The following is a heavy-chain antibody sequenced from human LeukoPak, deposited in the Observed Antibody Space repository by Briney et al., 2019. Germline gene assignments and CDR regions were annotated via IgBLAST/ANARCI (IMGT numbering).Heavy chain of an antibody. CDR1: GGSFSSDDSY. V-gene: IGHV4-30-4*01. Sequence: SETLSLTCTVSGGSFSSDDSYWSWIRQPPGKGLEWIGYIYYSGSTYYNPSLNSRLTISLDTSKNQFSLKLSSVTAADTAVYYCARNVGYCGGGSCCSSWYFDLWGRGTLVTVSS. CDR3: ARNVGYCGGGSCCSSWYFDL. CDR2: IYYSGST. D-gene: IGHD2-15*01. J-gene: IGHJ2*01.